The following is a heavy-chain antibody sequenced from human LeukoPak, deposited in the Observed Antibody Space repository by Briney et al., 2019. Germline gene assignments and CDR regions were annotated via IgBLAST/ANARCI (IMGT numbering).Heavy chain of an antibody. CDR1: GYTFTSYY. CDR3: ARPSLGTGATPSNY. D-gene: IGHD2-8*02. CDR2: IIPSGGST. V-gene: IGHV1-46*01. Sequence: ASVKVSCKASGYTFTSYYMHWVRQAPGQGLEWMGIIIPSGGSTSYAQKFQGRVTMTRDTSTSTVYMDLTRLTSDDTAVYYCARPSLGTGATPSNYWGQGTLVTVFS. J-gene: IGHJ4*02.